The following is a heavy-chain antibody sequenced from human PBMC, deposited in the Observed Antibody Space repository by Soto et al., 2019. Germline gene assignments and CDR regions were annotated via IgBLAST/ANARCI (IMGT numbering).Heavy chain of an antibody. D-gene: IGHD1-7*01. Sequence: GASVKVSCEASGGTFSSYAISWVRQAPGQGLEWMGGIIPIFGTANYAQKFQGRVTITADESTSTAYMELSSLRSEDTAVYYCARGLTGTGYYYGMDVWGPGTTLTVS. CDR2: IIPIFGTA. J-gene: IGHJ6*02. CDR1: GGTFSSYA. V-gene: IGHV1-69*13. CDR3: ARGLTGTGYYYGMDV.